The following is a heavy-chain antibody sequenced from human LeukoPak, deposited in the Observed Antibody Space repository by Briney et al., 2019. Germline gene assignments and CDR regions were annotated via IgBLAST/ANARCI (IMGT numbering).Heavy chain of an antibody. CDR2: IFYSENT. CDR3: ARGRLSPSAFRPFEH. J-gene: IGHJ4*02. Sequence: SETLSLTCSVSRDSITTSYWNWIRQPPGQGLEWIGSIFYSENTKYNPALQSRVTISVDTSKNQFSLEVNSVTAADTAVYYCARGRLSPSAFRPFEHWGRGTLVTVSS. V-gene: IGHV4-59*01. CDR1: RDSITTSY. D-gene: IGHD2/OR15-2a*01.